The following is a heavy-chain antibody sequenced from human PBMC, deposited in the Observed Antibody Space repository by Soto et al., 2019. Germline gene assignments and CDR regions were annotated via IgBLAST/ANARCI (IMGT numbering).Heavy chain of an antibody. CDR2: TYYRSKWYN. D-gene: IGHD3-3*01. V-gene: IGHV6-1*01. CDR3: ARDRLYYDFWSGSYYFDY. CDR1: GDSVSSNSAA. J-gene: IGHJ4*02. Sequence: PSQTLSLTCAISGDSVSSNSAAWNWIRQSPSRSLKWLGRTYYRSKWYNDYAVSVKSRITINPDTSKNQFSLQLNSVIPEDTAVYYCARDRLYYDFWSGSYYFDYWGQGTLVTVSS.